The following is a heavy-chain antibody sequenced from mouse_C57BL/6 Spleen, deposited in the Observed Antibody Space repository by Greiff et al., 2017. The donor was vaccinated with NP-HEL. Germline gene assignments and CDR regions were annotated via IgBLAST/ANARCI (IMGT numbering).Heavy chain of an antibody. D-gene: IGHD2-5*01. CDR3: EGGGVYSNYYALDY. CDR2: IYPRSGNT. V-gene: IGHV1-81*01. Sequence: VQLQQSGAELARPGASVKLSCKASGYTFTSYGISWVKQRTGQGLEWIGEIYPRSGNTYYNEKLKGKATLTADKSSSTAYMELRSLTSEDSAVYFCEGGGVYSNYYALDYWGQGTSVTVSS. CDR1: GYTFTSYG. J-gene: IGHJ4*01.